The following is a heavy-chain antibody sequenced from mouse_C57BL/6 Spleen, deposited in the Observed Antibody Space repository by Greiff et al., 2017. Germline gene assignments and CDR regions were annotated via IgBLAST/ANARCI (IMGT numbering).Heavy chain of an antibody. Sequence: QVKLQQSGAELVKPGASVTISCKASGYAFSSYWMNWVKQRPGKGLEWIGQIYPGAGDTNYNGQFTGKAILTAAQYSSTAYMQLCSLAAVDSAVYCCARRGPYYYGSSDGYFDDWGQGTTLTVSS. CDR3: ARRGPYYYGSSDGYFDD. CDR2: IYPGAGDT. V-gene: IGHV1-80*01. J-gene: IGHJ2*01. CDR1: GYAFSSYW. D-gene: IGHD1-1*01.